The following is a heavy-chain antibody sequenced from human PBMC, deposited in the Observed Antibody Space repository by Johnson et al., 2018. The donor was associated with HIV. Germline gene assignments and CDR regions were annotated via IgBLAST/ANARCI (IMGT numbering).Heavy chain of an antibody. J-gene: IGHJ3*02. Sequence: QLVESGGGLVPPGGSLRLSCAASGFTFSSYGMNWVRQGPGKGLEWVSGINWNGGSTGYADSVKGRLTVSRDNAKNSLYLQMNSLRAEDTALYYCARVTGGYYSSSFGNAFDIWGQGTMVTVSS. V-gene: IGHV3-20*04. CDR1: GFTFSSYG. CDR3: ARVTGGYYSSSFGNAFDI. D-gene: IGHD6-6*01. CDR2: INWNGGST.